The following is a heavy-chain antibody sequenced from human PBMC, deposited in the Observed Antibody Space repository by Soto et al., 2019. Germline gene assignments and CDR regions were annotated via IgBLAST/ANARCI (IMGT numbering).Heavy chain of an antibody. CDR2: IIPIFGTA. Sequence: QVQLVQSGAEVKKPGSSVXVSCKASGGTFSSYAISWVRQAPGQGLEWMGGIIPIFGTANYAQKFQGRVTITADESTSTAYMELSSLRSEDTAVYYCAGSFIAAAGSTHYGMDVWGQGTTVTVSS. CDR1: GGTFSSYA. D-gene: IGHD6-13*01. CDR3: AGSFIAAAGSTHYGMDV. V-gene: IGHV1-69*12. J-gene: IGHJ6*02.